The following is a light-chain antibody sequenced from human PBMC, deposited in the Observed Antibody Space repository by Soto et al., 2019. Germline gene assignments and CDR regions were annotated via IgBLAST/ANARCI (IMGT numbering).Light chain of an antibody. V-gene: IGKV2-24*01. J-gene: IGKJ1*01. CDR3: MQASQLRT. Sequence: IVLTQTPLSSPVTLGQPASFSCRSSESLRHKDGNTYLSWLHQRPGQPPRLLIYQISERLSGVPDRLSGSRAGTNFTLKISRVEAEDLGIFYCMQASQLRTFGQGTKVDIK. CDR1: ESLRHKDGNTY. CDR2: QIS.